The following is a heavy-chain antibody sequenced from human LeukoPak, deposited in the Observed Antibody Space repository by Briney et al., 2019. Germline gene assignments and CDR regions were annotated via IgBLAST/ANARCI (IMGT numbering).Heavy chain of an antibody. J-gene: IGHJ3*02. CDR2: ISYDGSNK. V-gene: IGHV3-30*18. CDR3: AKDHGDAFDI. CDR1: GFTFSDYY. Sequence: PGGSLRLSCAASGFTFSDYYMSWIRQAPGKGLEWVAVISYDGSNKYYADSVKGRFTISRDNSKNTLYLQMNSLRAEDTAVYYCAKDHGDAFDIWGQGTMVTVSS.